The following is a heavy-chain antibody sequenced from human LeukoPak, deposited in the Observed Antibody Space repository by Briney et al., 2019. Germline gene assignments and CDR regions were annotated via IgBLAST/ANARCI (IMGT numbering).Heavy chain of an antibody. Sequence: ASVKVSCKVSGYTLTELSMHWVRQAPGKGLEWMGGFDPEDGETIYAQKFQGRGTMTEDTSTDTAYMELSRLRSDDTAVYYCARVGLEDWYFDLWGRGTLVTVSS. V-gene: IGHV1-24*01. D-gene: IGHD3/OR15-3a*01. CDR1: GYTLTELS. CDR2: FDPEDGET. J-gene: IGHJ2*01. CDR3: ARVGLEDWYFDL.